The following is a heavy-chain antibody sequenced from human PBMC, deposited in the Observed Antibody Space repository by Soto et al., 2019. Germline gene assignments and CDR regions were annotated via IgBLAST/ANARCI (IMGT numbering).Heavy chain of an antibody. J-gene: IGHJ2*01. V-gene: IGHV1-8*01. D-gene: IGHD6-6*01. CDR2: MNPNSGNT. CDR3: ARDSGDVARPDWYFDL. CDR1: GYTFTSYD. Sequence: QVQLVQSGAEVKKPGASVKVSCKASGYTFTSYDINWVRQATGQGLEWMGWMNPNSGNTGYAQKFQGRVTMTRNTYRRTADTELSSLRSEETAGYYCARDSGDVARPDWYFDLWGRGTLVTVSS.